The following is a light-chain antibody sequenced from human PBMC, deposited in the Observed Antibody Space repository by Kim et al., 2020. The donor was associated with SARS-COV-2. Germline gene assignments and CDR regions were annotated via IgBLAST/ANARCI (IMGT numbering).Light chain of an antibody. Sequence: QSALTQPASVSGSPGQSITISCTGTSSDVGGYNYVSWYQQHPGNAPKLIIYDVGNRPSGVSNRFSGSKSGNTASLTISGLQAEDEADYYCSSYTSSSTPVVFGGGTKLTVL. CDR3: SSYTSSSTPVV. J-gene: IGLJ2*01. V-gene: IGLV2-14*03. CDR1: SSDVGGYNY. CDR2: DVG.